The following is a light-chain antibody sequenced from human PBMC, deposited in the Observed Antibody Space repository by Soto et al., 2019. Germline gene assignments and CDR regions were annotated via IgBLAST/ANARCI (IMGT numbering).Light chain of an antibody. Sequence: QSALTQPRSVSGSPGQSVTVSCTGTSSDVGGYNYVSWYQQHPGRAPKVMIYDVSKRPSGVPDRFSGSKSGNTASLTISGLRAEDEADYYCCSYAGSYTYVFGTGTKFTVL. CDR3: CSYAGSYTYV. V-gene: IGLV2-11*01. CDR2: DVS. J-gene: IGLJ1*01. CDR1: SSDVGGYNY.